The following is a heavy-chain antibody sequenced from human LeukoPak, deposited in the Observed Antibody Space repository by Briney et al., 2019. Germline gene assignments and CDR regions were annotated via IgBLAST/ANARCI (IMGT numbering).Heavy chain of an antibody. V-gene: IGHV3-64D*06. J-gene: IGHJ4*02. Sequence: GGSLRLSCSASGFIISNYAMHWVRQAPGKGLEYVSAISANGGSTYYADSVKGRFIISRDNSKNTLYLQMSSLRAEDTAIYHCVKDLYRGDTSSWYYFDYWGQGTLVTVSS. D-gene: IGHD6-13*01. CDR1: GFIISNYA. CDR2: ISANGGST. CDR3: VKDLYRGDTSSWYYFDY.